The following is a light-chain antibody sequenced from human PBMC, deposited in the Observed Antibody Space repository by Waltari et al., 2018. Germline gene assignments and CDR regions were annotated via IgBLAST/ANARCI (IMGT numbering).Light chain of an antibody. CDR3: MQRLEFPYT. J-gene: IGKJ2*01. CDR2: TLS. CDR1: QSLLNSDYGFTY. Sequence: DIVMTQTPLSLPVTPGEPASISFASSQSLLNSDYGFTYLDWFLQKPGQSPRLLIYTLSYRASGVPDRFIGTGSGSNFSLKISRVEAEDVGIYYCMQRLEFPYTFGQGTRL. V-gene: IGKV2-40*01.